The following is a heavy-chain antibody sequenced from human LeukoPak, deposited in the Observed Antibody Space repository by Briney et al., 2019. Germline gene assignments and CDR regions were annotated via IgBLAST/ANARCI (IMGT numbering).Heavy chain of an antibody. CDR2: ISAYNGNT. J-gene: IGHJ6*02. V-gene: IGHV1-18*01. CDR3: ARLRLGYCSSTSCSNYYYYGMDV. Sequence: ASVKVSCKTSGYTVTSYGISWVRQAPGQGLEWMGWISAYNGNTNYAQKLQGRVTMTTDTSTSTAYMELSSLRSEDTAVYYCARLRLGYCSSTSCSNYYYYGMDVWGQGTTVTVSS. D-gene: IGHD2-2*01. CDR1: GYTVTSYG.